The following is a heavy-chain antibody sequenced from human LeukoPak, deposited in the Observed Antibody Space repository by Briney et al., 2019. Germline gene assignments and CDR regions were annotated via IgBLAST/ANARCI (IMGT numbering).Heavy chain of an antibody. V-gene: IGHV3-43*02. CDR2: ISGDGDST. J-gene: IGHJ3*02. CDR3: AKDIGADYYYDSSGYFI. Sequence: PGGSLRLSCAPSGFTFDNYAMHWVRQVPGKGLEWVSLISGDGDSTYYPDSVKGRFTISRDNSKNSLYLQMNSLRTEDTALYYCAKDIGADYYYDSSGYFIWGQGTMVTVSS. D-gene: IGHD3-22*01. CDR1: GFTFDNYA.